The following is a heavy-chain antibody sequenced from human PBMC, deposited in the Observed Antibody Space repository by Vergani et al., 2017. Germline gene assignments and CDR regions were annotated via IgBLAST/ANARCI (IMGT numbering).Heavy chain of an antibody. D-gene: IGHD6-6*01. J-gene: IGHJ3*02. Sequence: QVQLVESGGAVVQPGRSLRLSCAASGFPFSSYAMHWVPQAPGKGLDWLAVISYDGSNKYYADSVKGRFTISRDNSKNTLYLQMNSLRAEDTAVYYCAKWQGSSGVSAFDIWGQGTMVTVSS. CDR2: ISYDGSNK. CDR3: AKWQGSSGVSAFDI. V-gene: IGHV3-30-3*02. CDR1: GFPFSSYA.